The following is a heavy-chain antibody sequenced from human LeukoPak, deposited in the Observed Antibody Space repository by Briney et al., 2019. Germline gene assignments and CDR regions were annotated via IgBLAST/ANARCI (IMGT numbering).Heavy chain of an antibody. D-gene: IGHD3-22*01. Sequence: PSETLSLTCTVSGGSISSGGYYWSWIRQPPGKGLEWIGYIYYSGSTNYNPSLKSRVTISVDTSKNQFSLKLSSVTAADTAVYYCARRIPTYYYDSSGYRRWAFDIWGQGTMVTVSS. CDR2: IYYSGST. CDR1: GGSISSGGYY. CDR3: ARRIPTYYYDSSGYRRWAFDI. J-gene: IGHJ3*02. V-gene: IGHV4-61*08.